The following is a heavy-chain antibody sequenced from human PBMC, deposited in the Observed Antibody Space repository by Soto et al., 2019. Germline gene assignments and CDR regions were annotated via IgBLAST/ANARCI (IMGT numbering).Heavy chain of an antibody. CDR3: ARLIRADGSGSYYRAPYYYYMDV. J-gene: IGHJ6*03. V-gene: IGHV4-39*01. CDR2: IYYSGST. Sequence: QLQLQESGPGLVKPSETLSLTCTVSGGSISSSSYYWGWIRQPPGKGLEWIGSIYYSGSTYYNPSRKSRVTISVDTSKNQFSLKLSSVTAADTAVYYCARLIRADGSGSYYRAPYYYYMDVWGKGTTVTVSS. CDR1: GGSISSSSYY. D-gene: IGHD3-10*01.